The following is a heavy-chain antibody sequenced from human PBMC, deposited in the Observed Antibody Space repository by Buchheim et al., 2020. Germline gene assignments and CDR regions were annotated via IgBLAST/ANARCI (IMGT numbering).Heavy chain of an antibody. CDR1: GASISSNNW. Sequence: QVRLQESGPGLVKPSGTLSLTCAVSGASISSNNWWSWVRQPPGKGLEWIGEIYQSGNTNYNPSLKSRVAISLDKSTNQFSPKLNSVTAADTAVYYCARDRDCSSSSCTYGMDVWGQGTT. V-gene: IGHV4-4*02. CDR3: ARDRDCSSSSCTYGMDV. CDR2: IYQSGNT. D-gene: IGHD2-2*01. J-gene: IGHJ6*02.